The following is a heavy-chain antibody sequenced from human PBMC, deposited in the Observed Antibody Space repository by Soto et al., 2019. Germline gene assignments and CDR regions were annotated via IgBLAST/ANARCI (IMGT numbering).Heavy chain of an antibody. CDR3: ARAKWEPPIAY. CDR2: ISGYNGNT. J-gene: IGHJ4*02. D-gene: IGHD1-26*01. CDR1: GDTFTSYG. V-gene: IGHV1-18*01. Sequence: QVQLVQSGAEVKMPGASVRVSCKASGDTFTSYGITWVRQAPGQGLEWMGWISGYNGNTNYAKKFQGRVIMTTDAGTTTAHMELRSLRSDDTAVYYCARAKWEPPIAYWGQGTQVPVSS.